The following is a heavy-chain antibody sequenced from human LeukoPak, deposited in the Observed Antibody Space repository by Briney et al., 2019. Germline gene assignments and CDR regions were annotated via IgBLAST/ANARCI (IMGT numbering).Heavy chain of an antibody. J-gene: IGHJ4*02. CDR3: ARDSGGYSSGWFFDY. D-gene: IGHD6-19*01. CDR1: GYTFTGYY. V-gene: IGHV1-2*02. Sequence: ASVKVSCKASGYTFTGYYMHWVRQAPGQGLEWMGWINPNSGGTNYAQKFQGRVTITTDESTSTAYMELSSLRSEDTAVYYCARDSGGYSSGWFFDYWGQGTLVTVSS. CDR2: INPNSGGT.